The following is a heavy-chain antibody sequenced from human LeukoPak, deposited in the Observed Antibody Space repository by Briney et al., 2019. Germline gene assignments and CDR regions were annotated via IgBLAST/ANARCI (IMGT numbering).Heavy chain of an antibody. D-gene: IGHD4-23*01. CDR3: ARAYSGNDNWFDP. V-gene: IGHV3-53*01. CDR2: IYSGGST. J-gene: IGHJ5*02. CDR1: GFTVSSNY. Sequence: GGSLRLSCAASGFTVSSNYMSWVRQAPGKGLEWVSVIYSGGSTYYADSVKGRFTISRDNSKNTLYLQMNSLRAEDTAVYYCARAYSGNDNWFDPWGQGTLVTVSS.